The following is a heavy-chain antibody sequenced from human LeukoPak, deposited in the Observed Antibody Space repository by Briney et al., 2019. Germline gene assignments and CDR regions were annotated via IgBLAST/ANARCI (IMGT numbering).Heavy chain of an antibody. D-gene: IGHD4-17*01. J-gene: IGHJ4*02. CDR3: ARDRDAVTTGIFDY. CDR2: ISSSSSYI. Sequence: GGSLRLSCAASGFTFSSYSMNWVRQAPGKGLEWVSSISSSSSYIYHADSVKGRFTISRDNAKNSLYLQMNSLRAEDTAVYYCARDRDAVTTGIFDYWGQGTLVTVSS. V-gene: IGHV3-21*01. CDR1: GFTFSSYS.